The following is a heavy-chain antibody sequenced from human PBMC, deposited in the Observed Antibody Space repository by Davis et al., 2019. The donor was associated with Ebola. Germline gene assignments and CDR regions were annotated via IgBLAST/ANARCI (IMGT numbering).Heavy chain of an antibody. CDR3: ARGPPGSVIVVVTTTPFDY. D-gene: IGHD3-22*01. CDR1: GFTFSSYA. CDR2: ISGSGGST. J-gene: IGHJ4*02. Sequence: PGGSLRLSCAASGFTFSSYAMSWVRQAPGKGLEWFSAISGSGGSTYYADSVKGRFTISRDNSKNTLYLQMNSLRAEDTAVYYCARGPPGSVIVVVTTTPFDYWGQGTLVTVSS. V-gene: IGHV3-23*01.